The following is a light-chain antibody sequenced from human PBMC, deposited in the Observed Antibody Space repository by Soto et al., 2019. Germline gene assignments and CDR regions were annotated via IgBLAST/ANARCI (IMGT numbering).Light chain of an antibody. CDR2: EVT. CDR1: SGDVGGYNY. CDR3: SSYTSSNTLI. J-gene: IGLJ2*01. Sequence: QSALTQPASVSGSPGQSITISCTGTSGDVGGYNYVSWYQQYPGKAPKVMIYEVTNRPSGASNRFSGSKSGNTASLTISGLQAEDEADYYCSSYTSSNTLIFGGGTKVTVL. V-gene: IGLV2-14*01.